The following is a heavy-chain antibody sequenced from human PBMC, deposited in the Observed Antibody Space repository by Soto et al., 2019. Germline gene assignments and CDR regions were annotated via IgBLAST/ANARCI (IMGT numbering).Heavy chain of an antibody. CDR1: GFTFNNYA. Sequence: EVQLLESGGGLVQPGGPLRLSCAASGFTFNNYAMTWVRQAPGKGVEWVSTISGSDGSTYYADSVKGRLTISRDNSKNALYLQMSSLGAEDTALYYCVKDWTGDTCPCMDVWGQGTTVTVSS. D-gene: IGHD2-8*02. CDR3: VKDWTGDTCPCMDV. CDR2: ISGSDGST. V-gene: IGHV3-23*01. J-gene: IGHJ6*01.